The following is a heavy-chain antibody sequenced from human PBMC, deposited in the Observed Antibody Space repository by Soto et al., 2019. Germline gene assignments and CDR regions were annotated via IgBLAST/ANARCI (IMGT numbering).Heavy chain of an antibody. CDR2: ISNDGNNK. CDR1: GFPFSSFA. Sequence: PGGSLRLSCAASGFPFSSFAMHWVRQAPGKGLEWVAVISNDGNNKNYADSVKGRLTISRDNSMNTLYLQVSSLRPDDTAVYYCAIGRDPYNYNYWGRGTLVTVSS. D-gene: IGHD5-12*01. CDR3: AIGRDPYNYNY. V-gene: IGHV3-30-3*01. J-gene: IGHJ4*02.